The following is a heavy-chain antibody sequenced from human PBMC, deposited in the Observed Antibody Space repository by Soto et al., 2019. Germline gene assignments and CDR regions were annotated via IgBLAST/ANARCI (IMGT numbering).Heavy chain of an antibody. V-gene: IGHV3-43*01. Sequence: EVQLVESGGVVVQPGGSLRLSCAASGFTFDDYTMHWVRQAPGKGLAWVSLISWDGGYTYYADSVKGRFTISRDNSKNSLYLQMNSLRTEDTALYYCAKTRGYSSGWYLDYWGQGTLVTVSS. CDR1: GFTFDDYT. J-gene: IGHJ4*02. CDR3: AKTRGYSSGWYLDY. D-gene: IGHD6-19*01. CDR2: ISWDGGYT.